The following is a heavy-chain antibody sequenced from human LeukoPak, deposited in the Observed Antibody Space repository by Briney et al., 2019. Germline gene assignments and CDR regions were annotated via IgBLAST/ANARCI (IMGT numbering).Heavy chain of an antibody. D-gene: IGHD3-10*01. CDR1: GFTFHDYD. J-gene: IGHJ4*02. Sequence: GGSLRLFCLTSGFTFHDYDLGRIRQAPGLGLARLSFIRSRIYGGAPEYAASVRGRFSVSRDDSESIAYLQMNNLKSEDTAVYYCARGQTVSGAKYYFDFWSPGTLVTVSS. CDR3: ARGQTVSGAKYYFDF. V-gene: IGHV3-49*03. CDR2: IRSRIYGGAP.